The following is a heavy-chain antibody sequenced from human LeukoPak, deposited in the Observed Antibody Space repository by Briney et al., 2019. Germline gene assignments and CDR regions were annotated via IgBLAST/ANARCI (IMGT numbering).Heavy chain of an antibody. CDR2: VNPGGCGT. J-gene: IGHJ5*02. CDR3: AREIPNAYWFDP. CDR1: GYTFTNYY. V-gene: IGHV1-46*01. D-gene: IGHD2-8*01. Sequence: ASVKVSCKASGYTFTNYYIHWVRQAPGQGPEWMGMVNPGGCGTIYAQRFQGRVSVTRYTSTSTVYMELSSLGSEDTAVYYCAREIPNAYWFDPWGQGTLVTVSS.